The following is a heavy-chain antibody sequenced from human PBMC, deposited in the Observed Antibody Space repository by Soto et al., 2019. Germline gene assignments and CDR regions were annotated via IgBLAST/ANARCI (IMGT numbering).Heavy chain of an antibody. CDR2: IYYSGST. CDR3: ASSYRSSPCLGY. CDR1: GGSISSGGYY. Sequence: PSETLSLTCTVSGGSISSGGYYWSWIRQHPGKGLEWIGYIYYSGSTYYNPSLKSRVTISVDTSKNQFSLKLSSVTAADTAVYYCASSYRSSPCLGYWGQGTLVTVSS. D-gene: IGHD6-6*01. V-gene: IGHV4-31*03. J-gene: IGHJ4*02.